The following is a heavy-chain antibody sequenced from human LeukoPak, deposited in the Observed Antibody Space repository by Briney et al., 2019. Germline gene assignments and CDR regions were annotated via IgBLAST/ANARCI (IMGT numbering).Heavy chain of an antibody. V-gene: IGHV3-23*01. D-gene: IGHD3-22*01. CDR2: ISGSGGST. Sequence: PGGSLRLSCAASGFTVSSNYMSWVRQAPGKGLEWVSSISGSGGSTYYADSVKGRFTISRDSSKNTLYLQMNSLRAEDTAVYHCAKDPDSYYYDSSDYPGEYWGQGTLVTVSS. CDR3: AKDPDSYYYDSSDYPGEY. J-gene: IGHJ4*02. CDR1: GFTVSSNY.